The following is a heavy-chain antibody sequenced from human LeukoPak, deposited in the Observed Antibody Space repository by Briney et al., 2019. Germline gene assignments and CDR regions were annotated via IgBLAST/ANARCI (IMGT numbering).Heavy chain of an antibody. D-gene: IGHD3-10*01. J-gene: IGHJ4*02. CDR3: ARNPTLWFGSGSCFDY. CDR1: GGSICSYY. Sequence: PSETLSLTCTVSGGSICSYYWSWIRQPPGKGLEWIGYIYYSGSTNYNPSLKSRVTISVDTSKNQFSLKLSTVTAADTAVYYCARNPTLWFGSGSCFDYWGQGTLVTVSS. CDR2: IYYSGST. V-gene: IGHV4-59*12.